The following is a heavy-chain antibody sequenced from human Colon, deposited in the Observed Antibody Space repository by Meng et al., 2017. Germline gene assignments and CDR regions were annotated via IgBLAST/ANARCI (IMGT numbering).Heavy chain of an antibody. Sequence: QWQPVESESELRKPGASVKVSCKASGYSFTTFGINWVRQAPGQGLEWLGWINTNTQEPTYAQGFTGRYAFSLDTSVSTAYLQISSLESEDTAVYYCARKASGYSYSTNWGQGTLVTVSS. CDR3: ARKASGYSYSTN. CDR1: GYSFTTFG. D-gene: IGHD3-22*01. V-gene: IGHV7-4-1*02. CDR2: INTNTQEP. J-gene: IGHJ4*02.